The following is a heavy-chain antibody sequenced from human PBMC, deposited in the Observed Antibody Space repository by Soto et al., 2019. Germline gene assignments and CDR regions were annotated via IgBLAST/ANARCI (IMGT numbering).Heavy chain of an antibody. J-gene: IGHJ6*03. CDR3: ARANYDFWSGYLSYYYMDV. V-gene: IGHV4-59*12. Sequence: SETLSLTCTVSGGSISSYYWSWIRQPPGKGLEWIGYIYYSGSTNYNPSLKSRVTISVDTSKNQFSLKLSSVTAADTAVYYCARANYDFWSGYLSYYYMDVWGKGTTVTVSS. CDR2: IYYSGST. D-gene: IGHD3-3*01. CDR1: GGSISSYY.